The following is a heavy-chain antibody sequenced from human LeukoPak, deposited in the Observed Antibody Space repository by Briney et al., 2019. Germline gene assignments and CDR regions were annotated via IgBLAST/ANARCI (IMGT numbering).Heavy chain of an antibody. V-gene: IGHV3-23*01. CDR1: GFTFSSYA. J-gene: IGHJ4*02. Sequence: PGGSLRLSCAASGFTFSSYAMSWVRQAPGKGLEWVSAISGSDGRLFYADSVKGRFTISRDNSKNTLFLQMNSLRAEDTALYYCAKESPYRAPTRTYYFDYWGQGTLVTVSS. CDR2: ISGSDGRL. CDR3: AKESPYRAPTRTYYFDY. D-gene: IGHD1-14*01.